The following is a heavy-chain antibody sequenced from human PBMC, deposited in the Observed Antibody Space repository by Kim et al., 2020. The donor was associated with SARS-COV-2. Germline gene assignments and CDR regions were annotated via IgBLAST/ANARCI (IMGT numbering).Heavy chain of an antibody. D-gene: IGHD3-9*01. CDR2: IWYDGSNK. V-gene: IGHV3-33*06. CDR3: AKDSGISYYDILTGYNNYYYYYYGMDV. J-gene: IGHJ6*02. CDR1: GFTFSSYG. Sequence: GGSLRLSCAASGFTFSSYGMHWVRQAPGKGLEWVAVIWYDGSNKYYADSVKGRFTISRDNSKNTLYLQMNSLRAEDTAVYYCAKDSGISYYDILTGYNNYYYYYYGMDVWGQGTTVTVSS.